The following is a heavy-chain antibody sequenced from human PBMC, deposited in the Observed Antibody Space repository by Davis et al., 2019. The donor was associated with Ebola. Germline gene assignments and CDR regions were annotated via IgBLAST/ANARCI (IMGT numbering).Heavy chain of an antibody. V-gene: IGHV4-39*02. D-gene: IGHD3-22*01. CDR1: GGSISSSSYY. CDR2: IYYSGST. J-gene: IGHJ3*02. CDR3: ARDQYYYDSSGYSRGAFDI. Sequence: SETLSLTCTVSGGSISSSSYYWGWIRQPPGKGLEWIGSIYYSGSTYYNPSLKSRVTISVDTSKNQFSLKLSSVTAADTAVYYCARDQYYYDSSGYSRGAFDIWGQGTMVTVSS.